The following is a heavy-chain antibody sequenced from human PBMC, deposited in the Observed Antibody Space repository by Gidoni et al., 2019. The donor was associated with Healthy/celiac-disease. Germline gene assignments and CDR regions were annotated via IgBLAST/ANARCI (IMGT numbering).Heavy chain of an antibody. D-gene: IGHD3-3*01. CDR3: AKANTYYDFWSGYSETPPPYYFDY. J-gene: IGHJ4*02. Sequence: QVQLQASGPGLVKPSETLSLTCAVSGYSISSGYYWGWIRQPPGKGLEWIGSIYHSGSTYYNPSLKSRVTISVDTSKNQFSLKLSSVTAADTAVYYCAKANTYYDFWSGYSETPPPYYFDYWGQGTLVTVSS. CDR1: GYSISSGYY. V-gene: IGHV4-38-2*01. CDR2: IYHSGST.